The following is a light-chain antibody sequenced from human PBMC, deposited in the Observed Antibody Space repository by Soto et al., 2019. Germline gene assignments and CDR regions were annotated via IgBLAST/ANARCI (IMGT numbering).Light chain of an antibody. V-gene: IGKV3-15*01. CDR3: QQYRYWPLT. J-gene: IGKJ4*01. Sequence: EVVLTQSPATLSVSAGERATLSCRASQSLESKLAWYQQKPGQAPRLLIYDAFTRAAGVPVRVSGSGSGTEFTFTISSLQSDDFALYFCQQYRYWPLTFGGGTKVEI. CDR2: DAF. CDR1: QSLESK.